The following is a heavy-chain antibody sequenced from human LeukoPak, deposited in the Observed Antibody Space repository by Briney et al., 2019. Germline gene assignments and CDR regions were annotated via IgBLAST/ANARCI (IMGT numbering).Heavy chain of an antibody. V-gene: IGHV1-18*01. Sequence: WSSVKVSCKASGGTFSSYAISWVRQAPGQGLEWMGWISAYNGNTNYAQKLQGRVTMTTDTSTSTAYMELRSLRSDDTAVYYCARVVDTAMKNYYYYYMDVWGKGTTVTVSS. D-gene: IGHD5-18*01. J-gene: IGHJ6*03. CDR1: GGTFSSYA. CDR3: ARVVDTAMKNYYYYYMDV. CDR2: ISAYNGNT.